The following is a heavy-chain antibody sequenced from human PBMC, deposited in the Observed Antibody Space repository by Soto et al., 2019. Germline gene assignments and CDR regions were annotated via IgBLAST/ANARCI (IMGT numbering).Heavy chain of an antibody. J-gene: IGHJ4*02. CDR1: GFTFSSYW. CDR2: IKQDGSEK. V-gene: IGHV3-7*04. Sequence: EVQLVESGGGLVQPGGSLRLSCAASGFTFSSYWMSWVRQAPGKGLEWVANIKQDGSEKYYVDSVKGRFTISRDNAKNSLYLQINSLRAEDTAVYYCARGVCSGGSCRDYWGQGTLVTVSS. CDR3: ARGVCSGGSCRDY. D-gene: IGHD2-15*01.